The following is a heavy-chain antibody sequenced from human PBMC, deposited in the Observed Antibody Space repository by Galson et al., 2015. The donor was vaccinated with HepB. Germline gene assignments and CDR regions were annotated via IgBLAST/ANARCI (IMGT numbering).Heavy chain of an antibody. J-gene: IGHJ3*02. V-gene: IGHV6-1*01. CDR3: ARKIAALVAFDI. D-gene: IGHD6-6*01. CDR2: TYYRSKWYN. Sequence: CAISGDSVSSNSAAWNWIRQPPSRGLEWLGRTYYRSKWYNDYAVSVKSRITINPDTSKNQFSLQLNSVTPEDTAVYYCARKIAALVAFDIWGQGTMVTVSS. CDR1: GDSVSSNSAA.